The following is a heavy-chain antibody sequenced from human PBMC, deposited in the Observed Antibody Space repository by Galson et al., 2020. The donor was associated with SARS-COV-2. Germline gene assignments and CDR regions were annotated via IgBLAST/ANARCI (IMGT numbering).Heavy chain of an antibody. D-gene: IGHD2-15*01. CDR2: IKQDGGNS. V-gene: IGHV3-7*05. CDR1: GFTFSSHW. Sequence: TGGSLRLSCAASGFTFSSHWMSWVRQAPGRGLEWVANIKQDGGNSYYVDSVKGRFTISRDNAKNSLYLQMNSLRPEDTAVYYCVRNGGSFDYWGQGTLVTVSS. CDR3: VRNGGSFDY. J-gene: IGHJ4*02.